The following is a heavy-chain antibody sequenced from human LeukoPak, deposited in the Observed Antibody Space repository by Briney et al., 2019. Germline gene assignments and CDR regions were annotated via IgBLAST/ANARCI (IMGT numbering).Heavy chain of an antibody. CDR2: INPNSGGT. J-gene: IGHJ4*02. CDR3: ATVPAATPEEYYFDY. CDR1: GYTFTGYY. V-gene: IGHV1-2*06. D-gene: IGHD2-2*02. Sequence: ASVKVSCKASGYTFTGYYMHWVRQAPGQGLEWMGRINPNSGGTNYAQKFQGRVTMTRDTSISTAYVELSRLRSDDTAVYYCATVPAATPEEYYFDYWGQGTLVTVSS.